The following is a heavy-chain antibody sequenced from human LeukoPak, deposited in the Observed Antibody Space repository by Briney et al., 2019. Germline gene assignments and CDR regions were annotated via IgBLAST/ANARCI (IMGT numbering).Heavy chain of an antibody. V-gene: IGHV5-10-1*01. CDR1: GYSFTTYW. Sequence: GESLKISCKGSGYSFTTYWISWVRQMPGKGLEWMGRIDPSDSYTNYSPSFQGHVTISADKSFSTAYLQWTSLKASDTAMYYCARHAKAYGSSCDYWGQGTLVTVSS. J-gene: IGHJ4*02. D-gene: IGHD6-13*01. CDR2: IDPSDSYT. CDR3: ARHAKAYGSSCDY.